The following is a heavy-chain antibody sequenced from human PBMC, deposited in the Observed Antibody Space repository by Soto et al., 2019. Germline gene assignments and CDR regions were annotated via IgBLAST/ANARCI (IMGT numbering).Heavy chain of an antibody. J-gene: IGHJ4*02. CDR1: GFTFTKAY. CDR2: IKGSHAGGTT. D-gene: IGHD1-26*01. Sequence: EVQLVESGGGLVEPGGSIRLSCVASGFTFTKAYMTWVRQAPGKGLEWVGRIKGSHAGGTTDYATSVKGRFTISRDDSKNTMYLQMNSLKTEDTSVYYCATEGGYPGSNFHGAYWGQGTLVTVSS. V-gene: IGHV3-15*01. CDR3: ATEGGYPGSNFHGAY.